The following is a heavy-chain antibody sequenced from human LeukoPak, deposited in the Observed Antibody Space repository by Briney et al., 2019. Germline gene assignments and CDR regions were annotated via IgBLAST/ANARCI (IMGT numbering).Heavy chain of an antibody. V-gene: IGHV1-8*01. CDR1: GYTFTSYD. D-gene: IGHD4-17*01. CDR2: MNPNSGNT. CDR3: ASARGVTTSDAFDI. Sequence: ASVKVSCKASGYTFTSYDINWVRQATGQGLEWMGWMNPNSGNTGYAQKFQGRVTMTRNTSISTAYMELSSLRSEDTAVYYCASARGVTTSDAFDIRGQGTMVTVSS. J-gene: IGHJ3*02.